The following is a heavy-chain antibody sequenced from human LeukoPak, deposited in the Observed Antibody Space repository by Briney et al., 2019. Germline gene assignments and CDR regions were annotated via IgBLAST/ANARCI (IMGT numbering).Heavy chain of an antibody. V-gene: IGHV3-11*04. CDR2: ISSSGSTM. CDR3: ASGLELPWFDP. Sequence: GGSLRLSCAASGFTFSDYYMSWIRQAPGKGLEWVSYISSSGSTMYYADSVKGRFTISRDNAKNSLYLQMNSLRAEDTAVYYCASGLELPWFDPWGQGTLVTVSS. CDR1: GFTFSDYY. J-gene: IGHJ5*02. D-gene: IGHD1-7*01.